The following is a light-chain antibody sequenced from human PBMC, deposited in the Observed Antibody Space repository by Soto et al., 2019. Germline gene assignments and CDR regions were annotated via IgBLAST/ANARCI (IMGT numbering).Light chain of an antibody. Sequence: QSALTQPRSVSGSPGQSVTISCSGTSSDVGAYKSVSWYQHYPGEAPKVMIYDVTQPPSGVPDCFAATEAGNTASLTIALLQAENEAVYYRCSIAGCIAWVFGSGTKVTVL. CDR1: SSDVGAYKS. CDR2: DVT. CDR3: CSIAGCIAWV. V-gene: IGLV2-11*01. J-gene: IGLJ1*01.